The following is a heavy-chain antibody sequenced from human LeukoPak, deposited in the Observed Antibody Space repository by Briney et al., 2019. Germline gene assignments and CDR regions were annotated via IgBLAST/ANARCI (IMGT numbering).Heavy chain of an antibody. CDR2: IYHTGST. CDR3: ARGTIAADDYYYMDV. D-gene: IGHD6-13*01. CDR1: GYSIGSGYY. J-gene: IGHJ6*03. V-gene: IGHV4-38-2*02. Sequence: PSETLSLTCTVSGYSIGSGYYWGWIRPPPGKGLEWIGIIYHTGSTDYNPSLKSRVIISVDTSKNHFSLKLTSVTAADTAVYYCARGTIAADDYYYMDVWGKGTTVTISS.